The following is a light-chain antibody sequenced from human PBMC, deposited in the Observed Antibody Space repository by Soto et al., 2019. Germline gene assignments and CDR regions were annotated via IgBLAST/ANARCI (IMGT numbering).Light chain of an antibody. V-gene: IGKV1-12*01. J-gene: IGKJ5*01. Sequence: DIQMTQSPSSVSASVGDRVTITCRASQGISSWLAWYQQQPGKAPKLLIYAASSLQSGAPSRLSASVYGTEFTITISSRQPEDIATYSCPQANSFPITFGQRTRLAIK. CDR2: AAS. CDR1: QGISSW. CDR3: PQANSFPIT.